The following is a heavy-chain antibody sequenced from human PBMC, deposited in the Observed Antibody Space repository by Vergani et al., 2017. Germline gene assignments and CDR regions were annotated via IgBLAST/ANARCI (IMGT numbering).Heavy chain of an antibody. D-gene: IGHD2-15*01. Sequence: QVPLQESGPGLVQPSQTLSLPCTVSGGSISSGGYYWSWLRPHPGKGLEWIGYIYYSGSTYYNPSLKSRVTISVDTSKTQFSLKLSSVTAADTAVYYWARDPCSGGSCYHDAFDIWGQGTMVTVSS. CDR2: IYYSGST. V-gene: IGHV4-31*03. J-gene: IGHJ3*02. CDR1: GGSISSGGYY. CDR3: ARDPCSGGSCYHDAFDI.